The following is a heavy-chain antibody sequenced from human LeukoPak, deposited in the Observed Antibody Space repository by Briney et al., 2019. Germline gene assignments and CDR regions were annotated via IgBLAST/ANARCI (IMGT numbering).Heavy chain of an antibody. CDR3: ARAFGYRYGYYYYYYMDV. D-gene: IGHD5-18*01. CDR1: GGTFSSYA. Sequence: GSSVKVSCKASGGTFSSYAISWVRQAPGQGLEWMGGIIPIFGTANYAQKFQGRVTITADESTSTAYMELSSLRSEDTAVYYCARAFGYRYGYYYYYYMDVWGKGTTVTVSS. CDR2: IIPIFGTA. V-gene: IGHV1-69*01. J-gene: IGHJ6*03.